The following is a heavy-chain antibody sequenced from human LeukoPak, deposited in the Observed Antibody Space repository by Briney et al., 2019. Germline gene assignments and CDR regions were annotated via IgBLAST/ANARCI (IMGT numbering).Heavy chain of an antibody. CDR1: GYTFTGYY. D-gene: IGHD5-18*01. V-gene: IGHV1-2*02. Sequence: ASVKVSCKASGYTFTGYYMHWVRQAPGQGLEWMGWINPNSGGTNYAQKFQGRVTTTRDTSISTAYMELSRLRSDDTAVYFCAREGYSYGPPGYWGQGTLVTVSS. J-gene: IGHJ4*02. CDR3: AREGYSYGPPGY. CDR2: INPNSGGT.